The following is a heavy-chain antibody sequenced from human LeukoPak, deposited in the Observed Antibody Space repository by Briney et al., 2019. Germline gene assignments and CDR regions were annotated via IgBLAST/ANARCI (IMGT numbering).Heavy chain of an antibody. CDR3: ARAQTYGDSRLLLDY. CDR1: GFTFSSYG. CDR2: IRYDGSNK. D-gene: IGHD2-21*02. V-gene: IGHV3-30*02. Sequence: GGSLRLSCAASGFTFSSYGMHRVRQAPGKGLEWVAFIRYDGSNKYYADSVKGRFTISRDNAKNSQYLQMNSLRVEDTALYYCARAQTYGDSRLLLDYWGQGTLVTVSS. J-gene: IGHJ4*02.